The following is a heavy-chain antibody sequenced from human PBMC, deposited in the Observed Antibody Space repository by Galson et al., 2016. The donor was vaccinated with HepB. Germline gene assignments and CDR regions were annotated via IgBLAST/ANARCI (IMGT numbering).Heavy chain of an antibody. V-gene: IGHV5-10-1*01. CDR3: ARHVISSTSGVYYYYYYGMDV. CDR1: GYSFTNYW. Sequence: QSGAEVKKPGESLRISCEGSGYSFTNYWIPWVRQMPGKGLEWMGRINPSDSYTNYSPSFQGHVTISADKSIHTAYLQWSSLKASDTAMYYCARHVISSTSGVYYYYYYGMDVWGQGTTVTVSS. D-gene: IGHD6-6*01. J-gene: IGHJ6*02. CDR2: INPSDSYT.